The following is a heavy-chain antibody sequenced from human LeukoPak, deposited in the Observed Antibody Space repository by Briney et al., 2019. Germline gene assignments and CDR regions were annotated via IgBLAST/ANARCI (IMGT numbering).Heavy chain of an antibody. CDR2: IYGRAST. D-gene: IGHD3-3*01. Sequence: SETLSLTCAVSGYSLGKNYYWGWIRQSPGRGLEWIGRIYGRASTSYNPSLMNRVTMSVDTSKNHFSLQLTSVTAADTAVYYCARYDSRGSASTKFDYWGPGIQVTVSS. J-gene: IGHJ4*02. V-gene: IGHV4-38-2*01. CDR3: ARYDSRGSASTKFDY. CDR1: GYSLGKNYY.